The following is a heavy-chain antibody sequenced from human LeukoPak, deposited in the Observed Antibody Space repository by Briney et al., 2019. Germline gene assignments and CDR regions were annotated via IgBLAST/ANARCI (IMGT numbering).Heavy chain of an antibody. CDR3: ARDSHDYSNWFGP. D-gene: IGHD3-16*01. CDR2: ISAYNGNT. V-gene: IGHV1-18*04. CDR1: GYTFTDYY. Sequence: ASVKVSCKASGYTFTDYYMHWVRQAPGQGLEWMGWISAYNGNTNYAQKLQGRVTMTTDTSTSTAYLELRSLRSDDTAVYYCARDSHDYSNWFGPWGQGTLVTVSS. J-gene: IGHJ5*02.